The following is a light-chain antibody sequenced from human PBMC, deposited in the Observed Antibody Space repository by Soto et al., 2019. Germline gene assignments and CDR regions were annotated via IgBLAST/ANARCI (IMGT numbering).Light chain of an antibody. CDR2: DAS. CDR3: QNLSNWPPT. V-gene: IGKV3-11*01. Sequence: EIVLTQSPATLSLSPGERATLSCRASQSVSSYLAWYQQKPGQAPRLLIYDASNRATGIPARFSGSGSGTHFTLTTSRLELEDFAFYYCQNLSNWPPTFGQGTRLEI. CDR1: QSVSSY. J-gene: IGKJ5*01.